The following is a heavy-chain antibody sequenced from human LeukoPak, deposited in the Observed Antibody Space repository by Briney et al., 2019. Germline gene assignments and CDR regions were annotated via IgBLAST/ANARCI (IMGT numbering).Heavy chain of an antibody. V-gene: IGHV4-59*01. CDR3: ARVTGYVMEDYFDY. Sequence: SETLSLTCTVSGGSISSYYWSWIRQPPGKGLEWIGYIYYSGSTNYNPSLKSRVTISVDTSKNQFSLRLSSVTAADTAVYYCARVTGYVMEDYFDYWGQGTLVTVSP. D-gene: IGHD6-13*01. CDR2: IYYSGST. CDR1: GGSISSYY. J-gene: IGHJ4*02.